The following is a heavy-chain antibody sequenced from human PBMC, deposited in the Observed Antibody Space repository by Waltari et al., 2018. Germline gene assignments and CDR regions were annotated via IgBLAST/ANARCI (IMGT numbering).Heavy chain of an antibody. CDR1: GGTFRHYA. V-gene: IGHV1-69*01. Sequence: QVQLVPSGAEVKKPGSSVKVSCKASGGTFRHYAISWVRTAPGQGLEWMGGIIPIFGTANYAQKFQGRVTITADESTSTAYMELSSLRSEDTAVYYCARESETPRNWFDPWGQGTLVTVSS. CDR3: ARESETPRNWFDP. J-gene: IGHJ5*02. D-gene: IGHD2-15*01. CDR2: IIPIFGTA.